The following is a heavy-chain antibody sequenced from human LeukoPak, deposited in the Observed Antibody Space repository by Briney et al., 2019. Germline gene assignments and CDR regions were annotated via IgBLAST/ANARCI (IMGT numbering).Heavy chain of an antibody. D-gene: IGHD3-22*01. V-gene: IGHV4-4*02. CDR3: ARVHSDGYGVPDN. J-gene: IGHJ4*02. CDR1: GGSIVNNNW. Sequence: SGTLSLTCGVSGGSIVNNNWWSWVRQPPGKGLEWIGEIFHIGNPNYNPSLKSRVTISLDKSKNQFSLRLTSVTAADTAVYYCARVHSDGYGVPDNWGQGTLVTVSS. CDR2: IFHIGNP.